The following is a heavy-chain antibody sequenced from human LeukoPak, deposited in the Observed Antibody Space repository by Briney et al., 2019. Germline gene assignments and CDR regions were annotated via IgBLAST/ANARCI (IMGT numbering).Heavy chain of an antibody. Sequence: GGSLRLSCAASGFTFSSYAMSWVRQAPGKGLEWVSAISGSGGSTYYADSVKGRFTISRDNSKNTLYLQMNSLRAEDTAVYYCATDIVVVPAAIEGVSYYFDYWGQGTLVTVSS. CDR2: ISGSGGST. D-gene: IGHD2-2*02. CDR3: ATDIVVVPAAIEGVSYYFDY. J-gene: IGHJ4*02. V-gene: IGHV3-23*01. CDR1: GFTFSSYA.